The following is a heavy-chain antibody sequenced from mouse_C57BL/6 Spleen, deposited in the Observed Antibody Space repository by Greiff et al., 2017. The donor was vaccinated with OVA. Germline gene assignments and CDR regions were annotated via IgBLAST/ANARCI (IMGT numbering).Heavy chain of an antibody. Sequence: EVQLVESGGGLVKPGGSLKLSCAASGFTFSSYAMSWVRQTPEKRLEWVATISDGGSYTYYPDNVKGRFTISRDNAKNNLYLQMSHLKSEDTAMYYCARDQDDGGFDYWGQGTTLTVSS. CDR2: ISDGGSYT. CDR1: GFTFSSYA. J-gene: IGHJ2*01. V-gene: IGHV5-4*01. D-gene: IGHD2-12*01. CDR3: ARDQDDGGFDY.